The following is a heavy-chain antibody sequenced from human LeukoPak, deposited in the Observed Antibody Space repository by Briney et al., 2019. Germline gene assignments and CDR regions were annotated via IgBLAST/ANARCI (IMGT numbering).Heavy chain of an antibody. CDR2: INPNTGNP. CDR3: AREILV. CDR1: GYTFTKYA. D-gene: IGHD2/OR15-2a*01. V-gene: IGHV7-4-1*02. Sequence: ASVKVSCKASGYTFTKYAINWVRQAPGQGLEWMGWINPNTGNPTYAQGFTGRFVLSVDTSVSTAYLQISSLKAKDTAVYYCAREILVWGQGTSVTVSS. J-gene: IGHJ6*02.